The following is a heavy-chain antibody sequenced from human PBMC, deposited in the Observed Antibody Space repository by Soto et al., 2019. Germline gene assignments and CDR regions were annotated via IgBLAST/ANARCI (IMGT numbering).Heavy chain of an antibody. CDR1: GFTFSDNL. CDR2: LNPDTGNT. V-gene: IGHV1-3*01. D-gene: IGHD5-18*01. Sequence: QVQLVQSGAELKKPRPPLNLSCTASGFTFSDNLINWVRQVPGQGLEWMGWLNPDTGNTRYSETFQGRVTISRHPSASIAYLELSGLENEDTALYFCARDIQSVGPRANDAFDVWGQGTMITVSS. CDR3: ARDIQSVGPRANDAFDV. J-gene: IGHJ3*01.